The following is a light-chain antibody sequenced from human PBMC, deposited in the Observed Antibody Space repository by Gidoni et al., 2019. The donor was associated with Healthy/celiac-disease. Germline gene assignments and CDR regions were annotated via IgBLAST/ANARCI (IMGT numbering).Light chain of an antibody. Sequence: EIVLTQSPGPLSLSPGASATLSCRASQCVSSSYLDWYQQKPGQAPRLLIYGASSRATGIPDRFSGSGSGTDFTLTISRLEPEDFAVYYCQQYGSSPFTFGPGTKVDIK. CDR3: QQYGSSPFT. V-gene: IGKV3-20*01. J-gene: IGKJ3*01. CDR1: QCVSSSY. CDR2: GAS.